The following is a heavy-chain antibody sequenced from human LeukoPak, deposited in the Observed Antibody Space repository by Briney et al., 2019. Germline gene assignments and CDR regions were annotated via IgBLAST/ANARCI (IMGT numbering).Heavy chain of an antibody. V-gene: IGHV3-33*01. CDR3: ARGRGYGTGVSCDI. CDR1: GFTFSSYG. Sequence: GGSLRLSCAASGFTFSSYGMHWVRQAPGKGLEWVAVIWYDGSNKYYADSVKGRFTISRDNSKNTLYLQMNSLRAEDTAVYYCARGRGYGTGVSCDIWGQGTLVTVSS. CDR2: IWYDGSNK. D-gene: IGHD2-8*02. J-gene: IGHJ4*02.